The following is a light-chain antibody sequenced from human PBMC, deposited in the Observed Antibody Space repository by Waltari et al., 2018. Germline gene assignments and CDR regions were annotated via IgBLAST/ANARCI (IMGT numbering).Light chain of an antibody. CDR2: EVY. V-gene: IGLV2-23*02. Sequence: QSALTQPASVSGSPGQSITIPCTGTSSDVGSYDLVSWYQHNPGTSPKLMIDEVYKRPSGVSNRVSGSKAGNTASLTISGLQAEDEADYYCCSYAGSSTFTFGVGTKLTVL. CDR3: CSYAGSSTFT. J-gene: IGLJ2*01. CDR1: SSDVGSYDL.